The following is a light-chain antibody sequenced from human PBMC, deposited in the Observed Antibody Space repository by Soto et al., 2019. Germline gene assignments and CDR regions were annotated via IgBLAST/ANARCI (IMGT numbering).Light chain of an antibody. CDR1: SSDVGGYNY. CDR2: EVN. Sequence: QSALTQPPSASGSPGQSVAISCTGTSSDVGGYNYVSWYQQHPGEAPKLMIYEVNKRPSGVPDRFSGSKSGNTASLTVSGLRAEDEADYYCSSYAGSSNVFGTGTKVTVL. CDR3: SSYAGSSNV. V-gene: IGLV2-8*01. J-gene: IGLJ1*01.